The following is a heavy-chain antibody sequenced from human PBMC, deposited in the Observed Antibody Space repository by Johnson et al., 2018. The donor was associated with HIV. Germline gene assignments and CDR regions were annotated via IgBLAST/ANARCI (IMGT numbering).Heavy chain of an antibody. D-gene: IGHD2-15*01. J-gene: IGHJ3*02. Sequence: MQLVESGGGLVQPGGSLKLSCGASGFTFSGSALHWVRQPSGKGLEWVGHIRGEANNYATGYAASTKGRFTISRDDSKNTAYLQMNSLKTEDTAVYYCTKVVGYCRGGNCYTPGDIWGRGTLVTVSS. CDR1: GFTFSGSA. CDR2: IRGEANNYAT. CDR3: TKVVGYCRGGNCYTPGDI. V-gene: IGHV3-73*01.